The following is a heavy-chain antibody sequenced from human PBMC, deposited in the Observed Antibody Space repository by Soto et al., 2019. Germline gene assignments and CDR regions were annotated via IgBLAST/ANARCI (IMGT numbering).Heavy chain of an antibody. Sequence: SFPTLVNPKKTLTLTCTFSGFSLITNGIRVHCILQPPGKALEWLARIDWDDDKFYSTSLKTRLTLSKDTSKNQVVLTMTNMDPVDTATYFCARGSETDSIYFEYWGQGMLVTVSS. V-gene: IGHV2-70*04. CDR1: GFSLITNGIR. CDR2: IDWDDDK. J-gene: IGHJ4*02. CDR3: ARGSETDSIYFEY. D-gene: IGHD2-2*02.